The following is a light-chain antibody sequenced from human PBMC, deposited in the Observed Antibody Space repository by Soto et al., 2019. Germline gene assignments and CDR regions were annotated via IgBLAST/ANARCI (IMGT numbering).Light chain of an antibody. J-gene: IGKJ5*01. CDR2: GAS. Sequence: EIVMTQSPATLSVSPGERAALSCRASQYIGSNLAWYQQKPGQAPRLLIYGASTRATGIPARFSGSGSGTEFTLTIRSLQSEDFAVYYCEQYNNWPITFGQGTRLESK. V-gene: IGKV3-15*01. CDR1: QYIGSN. CDR3: EQYNNWPIT.